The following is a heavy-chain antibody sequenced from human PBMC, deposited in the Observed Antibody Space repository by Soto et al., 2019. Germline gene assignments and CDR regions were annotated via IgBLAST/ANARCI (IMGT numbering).Heavy chain of an antibody. CDR2: IIPIFGTA. J-gene: IGHJ6*02. Sequence: GASVKVSCKASGGTFSSYAISWVRQAPGQGLEWMGGIIPIFGTANYAQKFQGRVTITADESTSTAYMELSSLRSEDTAVYYCARGAVLRFLTGYYADPTYYYYGMDVWGQGTTVTVSS. V-gene: IGHV1-69*13. CDR3: ARGAVLRFLTGYYADPTYYYYGMDV. CDR1: GGTFSSYA. D-gene: IGHD3-9*01.